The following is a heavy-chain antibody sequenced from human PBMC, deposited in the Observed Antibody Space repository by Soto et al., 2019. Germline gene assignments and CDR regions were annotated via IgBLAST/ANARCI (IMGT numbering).Heavy chain of an antibody. J-gene: IGHJ6*02. V-gene: IGHV6-1*01. Sequence: PSQTLSLTCVISGNSVSSNSAAWIWIRQSPSRGLEWLGRTYYRSKWYNDYAVSVKSRITISPDTSKNQFSLHLDSVIPEDTAVCYCEGVVPFRGMDVWGQGTTVTVSS. CDR3: EGVVPFRGMDV. D-gene: IGHD3-10*02. CDR1: GNSVSSNSAA. CDR2: TYYRSKWYN.